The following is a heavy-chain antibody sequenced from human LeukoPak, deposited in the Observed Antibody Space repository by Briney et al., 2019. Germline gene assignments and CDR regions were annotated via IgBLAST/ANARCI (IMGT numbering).Heavy chain of an antibody. V-gene: IGHV3-23*01. CDR1: GFRFSSYA. CDR2: ISGSGTVT. D-gene: IGHD3-22*01. J-gene: IGHJ4*02. Sequence: GGSLRLSCEPSGFRFSSYAMSWVRQAPGKGLEWVSAISGSGTVTYYADSVRGRFTISRDWSRNTLSLQMNSLRAEDTAVYYCAKDGDYYDSDAYSSFFDFWGQGTLVTVSS. CDR3: AKDGDYYDSDAYSSFFDF.